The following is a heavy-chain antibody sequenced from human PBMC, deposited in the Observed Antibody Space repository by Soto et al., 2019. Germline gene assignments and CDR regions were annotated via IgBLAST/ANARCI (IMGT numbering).Heavy chain of an antibody. CDR2: TYYRSKWYN. V-gene: IGHV6-1*01. Sequence: PSQTRSLRCAISGDSVSSNRSAWNCISQSPSRGLEWLGRTYYRSKWYNDYAVSVKSRITINPDTSKNQFSLQLNSVTPEDTAVYYCARAWGFSSGWYGSFSYWGQGTQVTVSS. CDR3: ARAWGFSSGWYGSFSY. D-gene: IGHD6-19*01. J-gene: IGHJ4*02. CDR1: GDSVSSNRSA.